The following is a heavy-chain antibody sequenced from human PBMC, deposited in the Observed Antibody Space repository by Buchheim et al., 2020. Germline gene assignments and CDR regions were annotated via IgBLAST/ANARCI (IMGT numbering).Heavy chain of an antibody. V-gene: IGHV3-30*18. J-gene: IGHJ4*02. CDR1: GFTFSSYG. CDR2: ISYDGSNK. CDR3: AKDGIAAAGSPLGY. D-gene: IGHD6-13*01. Sequence: QVQLVESGGGVVQPGRSLRLSCAASGFTFSSYGMHWVRQAPGKGLEWVAVISYDGSNKYYADSVKGRFTISRDNSKNMLYMQMNSLRAEDTAVYYCAKDGIAAAGSPLGYWGQGTL.